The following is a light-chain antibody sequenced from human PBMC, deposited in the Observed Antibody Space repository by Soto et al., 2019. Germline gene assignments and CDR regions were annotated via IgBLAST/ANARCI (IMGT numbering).Light chain of an antibody. CDR2: AVS. J-gene: IGKJ1*01. CDR3: QQYNGLRT. V-gene: IGKV1-5*01. Sequence: DIQMTQSPSTLSASVGDSVTITFRTSQSIDGWLAWYQQKPGKAPKLLIYAVSILKTGVPSSFSVGGFGTQFTLTINNLQPDDFATYYCQQYNGLRTFGQGTKVDIK. CDR1: QSIDGW.